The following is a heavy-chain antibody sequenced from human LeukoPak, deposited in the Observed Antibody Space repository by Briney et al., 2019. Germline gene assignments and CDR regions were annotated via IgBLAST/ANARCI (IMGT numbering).Heavy chain of an antibody. CDR3: AKDVVPAAGYYYYMDV. CDR2: ISYDGSNK. Sequence: PGGSLRLSCAASGFTFSSYGMHGVRQAPGKGLEGVAVISYDGSNKYYADSVKGRFTISRYNSKNTLYLQMNSLRAEDTAVYYCAKDVVPAAGYYYYMDVWGKGTTVTVSS. D-gene: IGHD2-2*01. J-gene: IGHJ6*03. V-gene: IGHV3-30*18. CDR1: GFTFSSYG.